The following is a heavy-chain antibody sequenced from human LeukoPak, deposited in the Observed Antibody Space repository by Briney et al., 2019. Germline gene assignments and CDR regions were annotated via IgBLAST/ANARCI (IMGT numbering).Heavy chain of an antibody. V-gene: IGHV3-7*01. Sequence: GSLRLSCAASGFTFSSYWMSWVRQAPGKGLEWVANIKQDGSEKYYVDSVKGRFTISRDNAKNSLYLQMNSLRAEDTAVYYCARDLGYSSGWWPLDYWGQGTLVTVSS. CDR2: IKQDGSEK. CDR1: GFTFSSYW. J-gene: IGHJ4*02. D-gene: IGHD6-19*01. CDR3: ARDLGYSSGWWPLDY.